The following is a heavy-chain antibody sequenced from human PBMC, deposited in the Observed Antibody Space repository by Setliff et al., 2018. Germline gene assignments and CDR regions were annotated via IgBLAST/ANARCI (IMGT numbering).Heavy chain of an antibody. V-gene: IGHV4-34*01. CDR1: GGSFSGYY. CDR2: IYYSGST. J-gene: IGHJ4*02. CDR3: ARGPVMIVATGYFDY. Sequence: PSETLSLTCAVYGGSFSGYYWSWIRQHPGKGLEWIGYIYYSGSTYYNPSIKSRVTISVDTSKNQFSLKLSSVTAADTAVYYCARGPVMIVATGYFDYWGQGTLVTVSS. D-gene: IGHD3-22*01.